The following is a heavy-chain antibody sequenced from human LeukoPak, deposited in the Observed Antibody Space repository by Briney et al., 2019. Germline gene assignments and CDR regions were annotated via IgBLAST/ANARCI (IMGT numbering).Heavy chain of an antibody. CDR1: GFTFSDYY. CDR2: ISSSGSTI. Sequence: GGFLRLSCAASGFTFSDYYMSWIRQAPGKGLEWVSYISSSGSTIYYADSVKGRFTISRDNAKNSLYLQMNSLRAEDTAVYYCARGHSVVSNTFDIWGQGTMVTVSS. V-gene: IGHV3-11*01. J-gene: IGHJ3*02. D-gene: IGHD2-15*01. CDR3: ARGHSVVSNTFDI.